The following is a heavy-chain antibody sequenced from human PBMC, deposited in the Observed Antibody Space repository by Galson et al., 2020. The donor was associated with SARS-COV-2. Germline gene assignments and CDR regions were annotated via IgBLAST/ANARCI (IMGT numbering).Heavy chain of an antibody. CDR1: GGSISSYY. V-gene: IGHV4-4*07. Sequence: SQTLSLTCTVSGGSISSYYWSWIRQPAGKGLEWIGRIYTSGSTNYNPSLKSRVTMSVDTSKNQFSLKLSSVTAADTAVYYCARDRLLPAASGSYTGFDPWGQGTLVTVSS. J-gene: IGHJ5*02. CDR3: ARDRLLPAASGSYTGFDP. D-gene: IGHD2-2*01. CDR2: IYTSGST.